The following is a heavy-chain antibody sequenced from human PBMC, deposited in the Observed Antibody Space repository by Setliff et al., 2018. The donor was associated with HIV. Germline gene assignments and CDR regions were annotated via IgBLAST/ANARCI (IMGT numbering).Heavy chain of an antibody. J-gene: IGHJ3*01. CDR3: ARAPPGIQNDAFDV. CDR2: ISPTGNT. CDR1: GASIRSYY. V-gene: IGHV4-59*01. Sequence: PSETLSLTCSVSGASIRSYYWSWIRQPPGKGLEWIGYISPTGNTNYNPSLKSRVTISTDTSKNQFSLNVRSVTAADTAVYYCARAPPGIQNDAFDVWGQGTMVTVSS.